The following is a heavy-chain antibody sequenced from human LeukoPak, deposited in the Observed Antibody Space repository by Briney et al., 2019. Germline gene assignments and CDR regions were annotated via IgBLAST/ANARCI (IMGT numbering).Heavy chain of an antibody. CDR1: EFTVSSNY. J-gene: IGHJ4*02. CDR3: ARERVYDSSGAVDY. D-gene: IGHD3-22*01. V-gene: IGHV3-53*01. CDR2: IYSGGST. Sequence: GGSLRLSCAASEFTVSSNYMSWVRQAPGKGLEWVSVIYSGGSTYYADSVKGRFTISRDNSKNTLYLQMNSLRAEDTAVYYCARERVYDSSGAVDYWGQGTLATVSS.